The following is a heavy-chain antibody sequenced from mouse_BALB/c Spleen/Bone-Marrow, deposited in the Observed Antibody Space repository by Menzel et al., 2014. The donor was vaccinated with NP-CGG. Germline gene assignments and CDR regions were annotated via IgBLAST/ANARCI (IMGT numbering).Heavy chain of an antibody. D-gene: IGHD2-4*01. Sequence: QVQLKQSGAELVKPGASVKLSCKASGYTFTSYDINWVRQRPEQGLEWIGWIFPGDGSTKYNEKFKGKATLTTDKSSSTAYMQLSRLTSEDSAVYFCARRVYYDYDGGAWFAYWGQGALVTVSA. CDR2: IFPGDGST. CDR1: GYTFTSYD. V-gene: IGHV1-85*01. J-gene: IGHJ3*01. CDR3: ARRVYYDYDGGAWFAY.